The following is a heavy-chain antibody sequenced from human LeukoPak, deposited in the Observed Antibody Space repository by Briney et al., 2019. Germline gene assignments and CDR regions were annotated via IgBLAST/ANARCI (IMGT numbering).Heavy chain of an antibody. CDR2: IYYSGST. CDR1: GGSISSYY. D-gene: IGHD5-24*01. CDR3: ARHERWLQFWYYFDY. V-gene: IGHV4-59*08. J-gene: IGHJ4*02. Sequence: PSETLSLTCTVSGGSISSYYWSWIRQPPGKGLEWIGYIYYSGSTNYNPSLKSRVTISVDTSKNQFSLKLSSVTAADTAVYYCARHERWLQFWYYFDYWGQGTLVTVSS.